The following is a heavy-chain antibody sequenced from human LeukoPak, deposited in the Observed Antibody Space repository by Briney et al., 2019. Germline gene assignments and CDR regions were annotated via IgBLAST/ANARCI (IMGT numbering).Heavy chain of an antibody. CDR2: ICVYSGNN. J-gene: IGHJ4*01. Sequence: GAAVEAFWRTSGYTFTRYCISWVPQASGQGLEVMGWICVYSGNNNYAQKLQGRVTMTTDTSTSTAYMELRSLGSDDTAVYYCARNLSYGGNSGGGYWGQGTPVTVSS. CDR3: ARNLSYGGNSGGGY. V-gene: IGHV1-18*01. D-gene: IGHD4-23*01. CDR1: GYTFTRYC.